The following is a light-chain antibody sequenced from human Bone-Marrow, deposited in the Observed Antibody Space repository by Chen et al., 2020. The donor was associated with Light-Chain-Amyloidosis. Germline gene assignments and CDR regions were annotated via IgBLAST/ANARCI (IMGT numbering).Light chain of an antibody. CDR3: QQYGTSPLT. CDR1: QTISSNY. CDR2: GSS. J-gene: IGKJ4*01. V-gene: IGKV3-20*01. Sequence: EFVLTQPPGTMSLSPGEAANLTSRASQTISSNYLTWYQQKFGQAPRLLIYGSSSRATGIPDRFTGSGSGTDFTLTINRLEPEDFAMYYYQQYGTSPLTFGGGTKVEIK.